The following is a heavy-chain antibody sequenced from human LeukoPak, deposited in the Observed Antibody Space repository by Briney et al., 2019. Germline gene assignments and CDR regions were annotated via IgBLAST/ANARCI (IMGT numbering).Heavy chain of an antibody. Sequence: GGSLRLSCAASGFTFSSYAMSWVRQAPGKGLDWVSAVSGSGGSTYYADSVKGRFTISRDNSKNTLYLQMNSLRAEDTAVYYCAKANGWGASFYGDPYYFDYWGQGTLVTVSS. D-gene: IGHD4-17*01. CDR1: GFTFSSYA. CDR2: VSGSGGST. V-gene: IGHV3-23*01. CDR3: AKANGWGASFYGDPYYFDY. J-gene: IGHJ4*02.